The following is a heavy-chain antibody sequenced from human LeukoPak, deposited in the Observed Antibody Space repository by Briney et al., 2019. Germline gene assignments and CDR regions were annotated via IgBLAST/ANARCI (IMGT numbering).Heavy chain of an antibody. CDR3: ARDGSGWYFLGSAFDI. CDR2: TYYRSKWYN. Sequence: SQTLSLTCAISGDSVSSNSAAWNWIRQSPSRGLEWLGRTYYRSKWYNDYAVSVKSRITINPDTSKNQFSLQLNSVTPEDTVVYYCARDGSGWYFLGSAFDIWGQGTMVTVSS. V-gene: IGHV6-1*01. D-gene: IGHD6-19*01. J-gene: IGHJ3*02. CDR1: GDSVSSNSAA.